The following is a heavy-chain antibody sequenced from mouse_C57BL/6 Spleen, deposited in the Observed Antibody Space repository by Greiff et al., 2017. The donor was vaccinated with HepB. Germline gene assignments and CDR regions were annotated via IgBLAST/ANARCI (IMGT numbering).Heavy chain of an antibody. V-gene: IGHV1-19*01. J-gene: IGHJ2*01. CDR2: INPYNGGT. CDR1: GYTFTDYY. CDR3: AREDYSRNY. Sequence: EVQLQQSGPVLVKPGASVKMSCKASGYTFTDYYMNWVKQSPGKSLEWIGVINPYNGGTSYNQKFKGKATLTVDKSSSTAYMELNSLTSEDSAFYYCAREDYSRNYWGQGTTLTVSS. D-gene: IGHD2-12*01.